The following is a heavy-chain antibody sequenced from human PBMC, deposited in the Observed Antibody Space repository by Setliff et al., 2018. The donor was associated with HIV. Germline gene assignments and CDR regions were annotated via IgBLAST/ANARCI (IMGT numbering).Heavy chain of an antibody. V-gene: IGHV4-4*07. J-gene: IGHJ5*02. D-gene: IGHD3-10*01. CDR2: IYSSGST. CDR3: ARSLDYSGSGSYYVGWFDL. Sequence: SQTLSLTCTVSGGSISKYFWSWIRQSAEKGLGWIGRIYSSGSTNQNPSLKSRVSMSVDTSKSQFSLNLSSVTAADTAVYYCARSLDYSGSGSYYVGWFDLWGQGIPVTVS. CDR1: GGSISKYF.